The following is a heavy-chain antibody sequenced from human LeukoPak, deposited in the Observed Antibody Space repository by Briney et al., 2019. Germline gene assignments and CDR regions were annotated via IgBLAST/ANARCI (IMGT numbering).Heavy chain of an antibody. J-gene: IGHJ4*02. CDR2: IYHSGST. V-gene: IGHV4-38-2*02. Sequence: SETLSLTCTVSGYSISSGYYWGWIRQPPGKGLEWIGSIYHSGSTYYNPSLKSRVTISVDTSKNQFSLKLSSVTAADTAVYYCARDLGDYWGQGTLVTVSS. CDR3: ARDLGDY. CDR1: GYSISSGYY.